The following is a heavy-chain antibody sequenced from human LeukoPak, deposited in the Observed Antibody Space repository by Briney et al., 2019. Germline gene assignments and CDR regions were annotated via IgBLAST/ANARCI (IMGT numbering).Heavy chain of an antibody. Sequence: ASVKVSCKASGYTFTGYYMHWVRQAPGQGLEWMGWINPSSGGTNYAQKFQGRVTMTRDTSISTAYMELSRLRSDDAAVYYCARDKLVLTGYYMDYWGQGTLVTVPS. CDR1: GYTFTGYY. CDR2: INPSSGGT. CDR3: ARDKLVLTGYYMDY. D-gene: IGHD3-9*01. J-gene: IGHJ4*02. V-gene: IGHV1-2*02.